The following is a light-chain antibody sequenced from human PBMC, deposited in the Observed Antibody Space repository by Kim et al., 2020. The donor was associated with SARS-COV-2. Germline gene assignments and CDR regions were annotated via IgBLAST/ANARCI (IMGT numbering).Light chain of an antibody. CDR3: QIYDRAFKF. Sequence: SVDLVQTATISCGDMYIGSENVHWYQQISGRAPILLIYRNVARSSGISGRFSGSASGNTANLIITRAQSEDEADYSCQIYDRAFKFFGGGTQLTVL. J-gene: IGLJ2*01. CDR1: YIGSEN. CDR2: RNV. V-gene: IGLV3-9*01.